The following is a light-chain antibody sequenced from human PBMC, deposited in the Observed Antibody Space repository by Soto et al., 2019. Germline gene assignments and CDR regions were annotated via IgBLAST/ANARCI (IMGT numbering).Light chain of an antibody. CDR1: QDSSNY. J-gene: IGKJ4*01. CDR2: DAT. V-gene: IGKV1-33*01. Sequence: DIQWTQSPSPLSASVGDRFTITCQASQDSSNYFNWNQQKTENAPKLLIHDATNMDTGDNSRFRGSGSRTDFTFTISSLQPEDIATYYSQQYDNLPLTFGGATKVDIK. CDR3: QQYDNLPLT.